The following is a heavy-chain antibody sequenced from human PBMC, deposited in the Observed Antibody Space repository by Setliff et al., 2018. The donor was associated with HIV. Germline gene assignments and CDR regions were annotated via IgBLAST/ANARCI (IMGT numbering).Heavy chain of an antibody. CDR3: ARQPGRPNAFDI. D-gene: IGHD2-2*01. J-gene: IGHJ3*02. V-gene: IGHV4-31*03. CDR2: IYYSGST. CDR1: GGSISSGGYY. Sequence: SETLSLTCTVSGGSISSGGYYWSWIRQHPGKGLEWIGYIYYSGSTYYNPSLKSRVTISVDTSKNQFSPKLSSVTAADTAVYYCARQPGRPNAFDIWGQGTMVTVSS.